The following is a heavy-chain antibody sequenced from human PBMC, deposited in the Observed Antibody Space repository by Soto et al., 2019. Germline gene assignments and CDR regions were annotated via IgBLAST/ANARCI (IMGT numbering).Heavy chain of an antibody. V-gene: IGHV3-15*01. CDR1: GFTFINSG. CDR2: IKSKTDFGTT. CDR3: TTGAYIKGGYYGS. J-gene: IGHJ5*02. Sequence: GGSLRLSCSASGFTFINSGISWVRQAPGKGLEWVGRIKSKTDFGTTDYAAPVKGRFTISRDDSKNTLYLQMNSLKTEDTAVYYCTTGAYIKGGYYGSWGQGTLVTVSS. D-gene: IGHD3-22*01.